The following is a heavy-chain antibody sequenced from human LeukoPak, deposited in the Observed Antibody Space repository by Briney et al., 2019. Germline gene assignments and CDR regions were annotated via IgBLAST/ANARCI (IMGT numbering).Heavy chain of an antibody. CDR2: ISSSGSTI. D-gene: IGHD3-10*01. Sequence: GGSLRLSCAASGFTFSDYYMSWIRQAPGKGLEWASYISSSGSTIYYADSVKGRFTISRDNAKNSLYLQMNSLRAEDTAVYYCARRGITMVRGAKRDAFDIWGQGTMVTVSS. J-gene: IGHJ3*02. V-gene: IGHV3-11*04. CDR1: GFTFSDYY. CDR3: ARRGITMVRGAKRDAFDI.